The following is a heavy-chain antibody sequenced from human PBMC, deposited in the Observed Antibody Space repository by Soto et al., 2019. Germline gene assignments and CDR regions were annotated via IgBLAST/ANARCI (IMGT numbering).Heavy chain of an antibody. CDR3: ARHTYYDFWSGYYTSENYGMDV. Sequence: PSETLSLTCTVSGGSISSSSYYWGWIRQPPGKGLEWIGSIYYSGSTYYNPSLKGRVTISVDTSKNQFSLKLSSVTAADTAVYYCARHTYYDFWSGYYTSENYGMDVWGQGTTVTVSS. V-gene: IGHV4-39*01. CDR2: IYYSGST. J-gene: IGHJ6*02. D-gene: IGHD3-3*01. CDR1: GGSISSSSYY.